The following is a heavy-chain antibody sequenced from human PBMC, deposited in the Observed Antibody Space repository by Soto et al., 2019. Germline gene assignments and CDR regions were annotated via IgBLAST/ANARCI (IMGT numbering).Heavy chain of an antibody. Sequence: GESLKISCQTAGYTFDSNWIGWVRQMPGKGLEWMGIIYPGDSETRYSPSFEGQVTFSVDKSFKTAYLQWRSLQASDTAMYYCARRLDSWGEPHYFDSWGQGTAVTVSA. D-gene: IGHD3-16*01. J-gene: IGHJ4*02. CDR1: GYTFDSNW. CDR3: ARRLDSWGEPHYFDS. V-gene: IGHV5-51*01. CDR2: IYPGDSET.